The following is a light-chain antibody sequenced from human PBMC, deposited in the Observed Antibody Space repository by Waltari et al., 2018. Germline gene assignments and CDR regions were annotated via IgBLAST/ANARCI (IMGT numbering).Light chain of an antibody. CDR2: AAS. V-gene: IGKV1-9*01. CDR1: QGISSY. CDR3: QQYNNRPYT. J-gene: IGKJ2*01. Sequence: IQLTQSPSSLSASVGDRVTITCRASQGISSYLAWYQQKPGKAPKLLIYAASTLQSGVPSRFSGSGSGTDFTLTISSLQPEDFVVYYCQQYNNRPYTFGQGTKLEIK.